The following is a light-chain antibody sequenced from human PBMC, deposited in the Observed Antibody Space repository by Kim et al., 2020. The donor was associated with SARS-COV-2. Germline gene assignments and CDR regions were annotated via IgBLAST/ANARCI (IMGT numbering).Light chain of an antibody. Sequence: PGERATLSGRASQSVNSDYLAWYQQIPRQPPRLRSFGASSRATCIPDRFSGSGSGTDFTLAISRLESEDFAVYYCQIYGSSPLMYTFGQGTNLEIK. V-gene: IGKV3-20*01. CDR2: GAS. J-gene: IGKJ2*01. CDR3: QIYGSSPLMYT. CDR1: QSVNSDY.